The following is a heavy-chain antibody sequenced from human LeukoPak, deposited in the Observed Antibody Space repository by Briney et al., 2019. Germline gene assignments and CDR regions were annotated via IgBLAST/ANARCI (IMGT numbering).Heavy chain of an antibody. CDR2: IYPGDSDT. V-gene: IGHV5-51*01. J-gene: IGHJ4*02. CDR1: GYSFTSYW. Sequence: GESLKISCKGSGYSFTSYWIGWVRQMPGKGLEWMGIIYPGDSDTRYSPSFQGQVTISADKSISTAYLQWSSLEASDTAMYYCARRGGTGYSSDLYYFDYWGQGTLVTVSS. CDR3: ARRGGTGYSSDLYYFDY. D-gene: IGHD6-19*01.